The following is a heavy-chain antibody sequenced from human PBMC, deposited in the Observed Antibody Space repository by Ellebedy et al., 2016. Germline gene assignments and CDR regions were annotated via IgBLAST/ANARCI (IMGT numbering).Heavy chain of an antibody. V-gene: IGHV3-23*01. Sequence: GESLKISXAASGFTFSSYAMSWVRQAPGKGLEWVSAISGSGGSTYYADSVKGRFTISRDNSKNTLYLQMNSLRAEDTAVYYCAKDRWVVVPPSDIWGQGTMVTVSS. J-gene: IGHJ3*02. CDR2: ISGSGGST. CDR1: GFTFSSYA. CDR3: AKDRWVVVPPSDI. D-gene: IGHD2-2*01.